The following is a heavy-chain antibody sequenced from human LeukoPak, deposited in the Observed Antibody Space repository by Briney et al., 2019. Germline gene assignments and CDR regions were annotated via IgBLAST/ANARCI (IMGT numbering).Heavy chain of an antibody. CDR2: MNPNSGNT. CDR1: GYTFTSYD. V-gene: IGHV1-8*03. J-gene: IGHJ3*02. D-gene: IGHD3-9*01. CDR3: ATSVLRYFDWLGDDAFDI. Sequence: ASVKVSCKASGYTFTSYDINWVRQATGQGLEWMGWMNPNSGNTGYAQKFQGRVAITRNTSISTAYMELSSLRSEDTAVYYCATSVLRYFDWLGDDAFDIWGQGTMVTVSS.